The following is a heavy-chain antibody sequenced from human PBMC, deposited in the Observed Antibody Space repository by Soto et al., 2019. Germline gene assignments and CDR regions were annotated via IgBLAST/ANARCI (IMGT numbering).Heavy chain of an antibody. D-gene: IGHD6-25*01. V-gene: IGHV4-61*01. J-gene: IGHJ6*02. CDR1: GGSVSSGSYY. CDR2: IYYSGST. CDR3: PRGSECWDQGRYYYGMDV. Sequence: QVQLQESGPGLVKPSETLSLTCTVSGGSVSSGSYYWSWIRQPPGKGLEWIGYIYYSGSTNYNPSLKSPVPRSVDTSKNQFSLKLSSVTAADTAVYYCPRGSECWDQGRYYYGMDVWGQGTTVTVSS.